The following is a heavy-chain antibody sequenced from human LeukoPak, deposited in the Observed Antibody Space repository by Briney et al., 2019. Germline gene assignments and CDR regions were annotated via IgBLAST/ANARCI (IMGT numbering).Heavy chain of an antibody. V-gene: IGHV1-46*01. J-gene: IGHJ6*03. Sequence: GASVKVSCKASGYTFTSYYMHWVRQAPGQGLEWMGIINPSGGSTSYAQKFQGRVTMTRDTSTSTVYMELSSLRSEDTAVYYCARVGYGYCSSTSCYKDYMDVWGKGTTVTVSS. CDR3: ARVGYGYCSSTSCYKDYMDV. CDR2: INPSGGST. D-gene: IGHD2-2*02. CDR1: GYTFTSYY.